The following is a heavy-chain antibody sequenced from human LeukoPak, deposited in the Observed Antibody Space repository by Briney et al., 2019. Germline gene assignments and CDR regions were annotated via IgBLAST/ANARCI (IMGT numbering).Heavy chain of an antibody. V-gene: IGHV3-48*03. CDR1: GFTFSSYE. CDR2: ISSNGSTI. J-gene: IGHJ4*02. CDR3: ARAGGDYEEFDY. D-gene: IGHD4-17*01. Sequence: GGSLRLSCAASGFTFSSYEMNWVRQAPGKGLEWVSYISSNGSTIYYADSVKGRFTISRDNAKNSLYLQMNSLRAEDTAVYYSARAGGDYEEFDYWGQGTLVTVSS.